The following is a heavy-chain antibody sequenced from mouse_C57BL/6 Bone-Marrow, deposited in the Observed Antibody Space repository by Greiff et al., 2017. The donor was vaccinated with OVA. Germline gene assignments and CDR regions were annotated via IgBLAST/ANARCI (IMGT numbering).Heavy chain of an antibody. J-gene: IGHJ2*01. CDR2: IDPSDSYT. Sequence: QVQLQQPGAELVMPGASVKLSCKASGYTLTSYWMHWVKQRPGQGLEWIGEIDPSDSYTNYNQKFKGKSTLTVDKSSSTAYMQISSLTSEDSAVYYCARDHYYGSSSPFDYWGQGTTLTVSS. D-gene: IGHD1-1*01. CDR1: GYTLTSYW. V-gene: IGHV1-69*01. CDR3: ARDHYYGSSSPFDY.